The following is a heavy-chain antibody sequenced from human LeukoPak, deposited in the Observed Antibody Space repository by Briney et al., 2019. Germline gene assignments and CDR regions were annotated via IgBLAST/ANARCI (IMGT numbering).Heavy chain of an antibody. CDR1: GFTVSSNY. CDR3: ARVTANY. CDR2: ISSSGDTT. D-gene: IGHD2-21*02. Sequence: PGGSLRLSCAASGFTVSSNYMSWVRQAPGKGLEWVSTISSSGDTTYYVDSVRGRFTISRDNSKNTLYLQMSSLRAEDTAIYYCARVTANYWGQGTLVTVSS. V-gene: IGHV3-23*01. J-gene: IGHJ4*02.